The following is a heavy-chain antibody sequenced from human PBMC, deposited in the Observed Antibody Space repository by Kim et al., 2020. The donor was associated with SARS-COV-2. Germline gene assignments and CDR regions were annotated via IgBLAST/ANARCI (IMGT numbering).Heavy chain of an antibody. CDR2: VYHSGTT. CDR1: GDSISSSFNY. CDR3: ARLPHDSSGYVDC. J-gene: IGHJ4*02. Sequence: SETLSLTCTVSGDSISSSFNYWGWIRQPPGKGLEWIGSVYHSGTTYDSPSLKSRVTVSVDTSKNEFSLKVTSVTAADTAVYFCARLPHDSSGYVDCWGQGILVIVSS. D-gene: IGHD3-22*01. V-gene: IGHV4-39*01.